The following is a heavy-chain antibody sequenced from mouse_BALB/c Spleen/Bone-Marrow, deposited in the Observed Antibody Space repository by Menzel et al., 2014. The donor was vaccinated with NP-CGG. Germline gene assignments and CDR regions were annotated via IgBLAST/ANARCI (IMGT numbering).Heavy chain of an antibody. CDR2: IAPGSGDT. CDR1: GYTFTSYW. CDR3: ARGEVRRAGYYFDY. J-gene: IGHJ2*01. V-gene: IGHV1S41*01. Sequence: DLVKPGASVKLSCKASGYTFTSYWINWIKQRPGQGLEWIGRIAPGSGDTYYNEIFKGKATLTVDTSSSTAYIQLSSLSSEDSAVYFCARGEVRRAGYYFDYWGQGTTLTVSS. D-gene: IGHD2-14*01.